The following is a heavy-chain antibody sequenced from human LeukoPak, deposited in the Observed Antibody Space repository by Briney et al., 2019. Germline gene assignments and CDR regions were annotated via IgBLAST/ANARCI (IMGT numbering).Heavy chain of an antibody. J-gene: IGHJ4*02. Sequence: PGGSLRLSCAASGFTFSTYAMHWVRQAPGKGLEWVAVISYDGRDEKYADSVKGRFTISRDNSKNTLYLQMNSLRAEDTAVYYCAKDSGNYGKYYFDYWGQGTLVTVSS. CDR3: AKDSGNYGKYYFDY. V-gene: IGHV3-30*04. CDR1: GFTFSTYA. D-gene: IGHD1-26*01. CDR2: ISYDGRDE.